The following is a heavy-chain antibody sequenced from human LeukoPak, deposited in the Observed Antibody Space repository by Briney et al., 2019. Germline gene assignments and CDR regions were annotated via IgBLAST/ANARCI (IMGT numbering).Heavy chain of an antibody. CDR2: MNPNNGNT. V-gene: IGHV1-8*01. D-gene: IGHD6-19*01. CDR1: GYTFTSYD. CDR3: MRGGPVAGTHKYFQH. J-gene: IGHJ1*01. Sequence: ASVKVSCKASGYTFTSYDINWVRRATGQGLEWMAWMNPNNGNTDYAQKFQGRVTLTKNTSISTAYMELSSLRSEDTAVYYCMRGGPVAGTHKYFQHWGQGTLVTVSS.